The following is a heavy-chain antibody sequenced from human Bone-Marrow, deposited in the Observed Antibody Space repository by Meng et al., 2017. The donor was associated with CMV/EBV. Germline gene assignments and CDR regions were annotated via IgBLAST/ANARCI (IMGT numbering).Heavy chain of an antibody. V-gene: IGHV4-4*02. D-gene: IGHD3-3*01. CDR1: GGSISISNW. J-gene: IGHJ4*02. CDR3: ARERGFLEWSQFDY. Sequence: SGGSISISNWWSWVRQPPGKGLEWIGEIYHSGSTNYNPSLKSRVTISVDKSKNQFSLKLSSVTAADTAVYYCARERGFLEWSQFDYWGQGTLVTVSS. CDR2: IYHSGST.